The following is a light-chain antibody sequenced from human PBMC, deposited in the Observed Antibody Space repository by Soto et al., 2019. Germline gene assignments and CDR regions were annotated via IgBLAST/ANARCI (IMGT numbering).Light chain of an antibody. Sequence: DLQMTQSPSSMSASVGDRVTSTGRASQNIDTYVNWYQQNSGKAPHRMIYAESTLQSGIPSRFSGSGSGTDLTLTISGLQPEDVATYFCYRSYRPPSTCGGGAKVEIK. J-gene: IGKJ4*01. CDR2: AES. CDR1: QNIDTY. V-gene: IGKV1-39*01. CDR3: YRSYRPPST.